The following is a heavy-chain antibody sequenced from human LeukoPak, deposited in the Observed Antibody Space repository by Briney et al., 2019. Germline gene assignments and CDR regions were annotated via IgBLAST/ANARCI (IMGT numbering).Heavy chain of an antibody. CDR1: GGSISSYY. CDR3: ASRGYCTNGVCYLNWFDP. CDR2: IYYSGST. V-gene: IGHV4-59*12. J-gene: IGHJ5*02. Sequence: ASETLSLTCTVSGGSISSYYWSWIRQPPGKGLEWIGYIYYSGSTYYNPSLKSRVTISVDTSKNQFSLKLSSVTAADTAVYYCASRGYCTNGVCYLNWFDPWGQGTLVTVSS. D-gene: IGHD2-8*01.